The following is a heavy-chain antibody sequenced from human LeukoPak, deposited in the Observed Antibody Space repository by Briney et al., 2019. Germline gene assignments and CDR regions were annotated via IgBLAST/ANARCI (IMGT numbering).Heavy chain of an antibody. CDR2: IYYSGST. Sequence: SETLSLTCTVSGGSISSSSYYWGWIRQPPGKGLEWIGSIYYSGSTYYNPSLKTRVTISVDTSKNQFSLKLSSVTAADTAVYYCARHERAATAPFDYWGQGTLVTVSS. J-gene: IGHJ4*02. D-gene: IGHD2-21*02. V-gene: IGHV4-39*01. CDR1: GGSISSSSYY. CDR3: ARHERAATAPFDY.